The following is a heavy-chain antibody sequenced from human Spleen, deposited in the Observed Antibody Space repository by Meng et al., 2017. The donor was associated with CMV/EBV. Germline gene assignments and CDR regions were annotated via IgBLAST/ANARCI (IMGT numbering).Heavy chain of an antibody. Sequence: GESLKISCAASGFTFSSYSMNWVRQAPGKGLEWVPSISSSSSYIYYADSVKGRFTISRDNTKTSLYLQMNCLRAEDTAVYYCAREFYLVTIPGVWGQGTTVTVSS. CDR3: AREFYLVTIPGV. J-gene: IGHJ6*02. CDR1: GFTFSSYS. CDR2: ISSSSSYI. D-gene: IGHD3-3*01. V-gene: IGHV3-21*01.